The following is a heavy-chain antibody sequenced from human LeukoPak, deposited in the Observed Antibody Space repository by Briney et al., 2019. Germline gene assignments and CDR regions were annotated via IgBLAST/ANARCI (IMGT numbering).Heavy chain of an antibody. Sequence: ASVTVSCKVSGYTLTELSMHWVRQAPGKGLEWMGGFDPEDGETIYAQKFQGRVTMTEDTSPDTAYMELSSLRSEDTAVYYCARERSLEIAVAGTIFDYWGQGTLVTVSS. D-gene: IGHD6-19*01. CDR2: FDPEDGET. J-gene: IGHJ4*02. CDR1: GYTLTELS. V-gene: IGHV1-24*01. CDR3: ARERSLEIAVAGTIFDY.